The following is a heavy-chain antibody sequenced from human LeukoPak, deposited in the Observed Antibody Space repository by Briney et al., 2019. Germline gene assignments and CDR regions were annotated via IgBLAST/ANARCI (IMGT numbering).Heavy chain of an antibody. J-gene: IGHJ4*02. CDR3: ARDLGDPTDY. Sequence: GGSLRLSCAASGFTVSSSYMTWVRQAPGKGLEWVSVIYSGGDTFYADSVKGRFTISRDNSKNTLYLQMNSLRAEDTAVYYCARDLGDPTDYRGQGTLVTVSS. V-gene: IGHV3-53*01. D-gene: IGHD2-21*02. CDR2: IYSGGDT. CDR1: GFTVSSSY.